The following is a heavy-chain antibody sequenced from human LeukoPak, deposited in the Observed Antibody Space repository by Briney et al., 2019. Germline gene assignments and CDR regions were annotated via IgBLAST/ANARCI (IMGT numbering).Heavy chain of an antibody. D-gene: IGHD6-13*01. CDR2: IYHSGST. Sequence: PSETLSLTCTVSGGSISSSSYYWGWIRQPPGKGLEWIGSIYHSGSTYYNPSLKSRVTISVDRSKNQFSLKLSSVTAADTAVYYCARSEAAAGRGPDPIVWFDPWGQGTLVTVSS. CDR3: ARSEAAAGRGPDPIVWFDP. J-gene: IGHJ5*02. V-gene: IGHV4-39*07. CDR1: GGSISSSSYY.